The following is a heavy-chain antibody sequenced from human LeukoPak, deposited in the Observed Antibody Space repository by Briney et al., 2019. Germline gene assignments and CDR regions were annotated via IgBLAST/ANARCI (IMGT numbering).Heavy chain of an antibody. CDR1: GYSFTSYW. D-gene: IGHD2-21*01. CDR2: IDPSDSYT. J-gene: IGHJ4*02. CDR3: ARWVRDFDY. V-gene: IGHV5-10-1*01. Sequence: GESLKISCRGSGYSFTSYWISWVRRMPGKAREWMGRIDPSDSYTNYSPSFQGHVTISTDKSISTAFLQWSSLKASDTAMYYCARWVRDFDYWGQGTLVTVSS.